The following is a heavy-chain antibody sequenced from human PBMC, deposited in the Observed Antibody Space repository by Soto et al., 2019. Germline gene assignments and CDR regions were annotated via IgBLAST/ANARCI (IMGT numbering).Heavy chain of an antibody. V-gene: IGHV4-59*01. CDR2: IYYSGST. D-gene: IGHD3-3*01. CDR3: ARGITIFGVVARFDP. CDR1: GGSISSYY. Sequence: QVQLQESGPGLVKPSETLSLTCTVSGGSISSYYWSWSRQPPGKGLEWIGYIYYSGSTNYNPSLKSRVTISVDTSKNQFSLKLCSVTAADTAVYYCARGITIFGVVARFDPWGQGTLVTVSS. J-gene: IGHJ5*02.